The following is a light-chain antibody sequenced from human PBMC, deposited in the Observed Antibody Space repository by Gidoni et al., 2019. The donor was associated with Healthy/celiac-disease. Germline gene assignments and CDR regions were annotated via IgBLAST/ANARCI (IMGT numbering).Light chain of an antibody. CDR2: GAS. CDR3: QQYGSSPLT. J-gene: IGKJ4*01. V-gene: IGKV3-20*01. Sequence: ELVFTQSPGTLSLSPGERATLSCRASQRVSSSYLAWYQQKPGQAPRLLIYGASSRATGIPDRFSGSGSGTDFTLTISRLEPEDFAVYYCQQYGSSPLTFGGGTKVEIK. CDR1: QRVSSSY.